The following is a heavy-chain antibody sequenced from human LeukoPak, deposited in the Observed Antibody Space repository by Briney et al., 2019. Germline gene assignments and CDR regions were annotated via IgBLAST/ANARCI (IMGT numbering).Heavy chain of an antibody. V-gene: IGHV4-34*01. Sequence: KASETLSLTCAVYGGSFSGYYWSWIRQPPGKGLEWIGEINHSGSTNYNPSLKSRVTISVDTSKNQFSLKLSSVTAADTAVYYCARGPPYSEPHSSSWTDFDYWGQGTLVTVSS. CDR3: ARGPPYSEPHSSSWTDFDY. D-gene: IGHD6-13*01. CDR2: INHSGST. CDR1: GGSFSGYY. J-gene: IGHJ4*02.